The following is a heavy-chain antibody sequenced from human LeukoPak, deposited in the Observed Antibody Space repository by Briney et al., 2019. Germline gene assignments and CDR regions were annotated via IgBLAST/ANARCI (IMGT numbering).Heavy chain of an antibody. CDR1: GYTFTGYY. CDR3: ARDHTLRSRYSSSWYFDY. Sequence: ASVKVSCKASGYTFTGYYMHWVRQAPGQGLEWMGWINPNSGGTNYAQKFQGRVTMTRDTSTSTVYMELSSLRSEDTAVYYCARDHTLRSRYSSSWYFDYWGQGTLVTVSS. J-gene: IGHJ4*02. CDR2: INPNSGGT. V-gene: IGHV1-2*02. D-gene: IGHD6-13*01.